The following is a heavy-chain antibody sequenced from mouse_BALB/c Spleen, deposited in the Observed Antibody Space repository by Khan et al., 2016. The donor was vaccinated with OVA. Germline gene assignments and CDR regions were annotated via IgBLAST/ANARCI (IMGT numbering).Heavy chain of an antibody. D-gene: IGHD1-1*01. CDR3: TRLSYYYDSEGFAY. V-gene: IGHV5-6*01. CDR2: VSTGGSYT. CDR1: GFTFSTYG. Sequence: EVMLVESGGDLVKPGGSLKLSCAASGFTFSTYGMSWVRQTPDKRLEWVATVSTGGSYTYYPDSVKGRFTISRDNAKNTRYLQMSGLKSEDTAMFYCTRLSYYYDSEGFAYWGQGTLVTVSA. J-gene: IGHJ3*01.